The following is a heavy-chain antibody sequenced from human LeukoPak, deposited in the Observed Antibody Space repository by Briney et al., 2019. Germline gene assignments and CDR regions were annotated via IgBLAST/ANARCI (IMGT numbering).Heavy chain of an antibody. CDR2: ISSSGTTP. V-gene: IGHV3-11*01. J-gene: IGHJ6*03. CDR3: ARDQGHYDYYMDV. Sequence: GGSLRLSCAASVFTFSDYYMSWSRQSPGKGRECILYISSSGTTPYYADHLKGRFTISRDNPETSLYLHMNSLRAEDTAVYYCARDQGHYDYYMDVWGQGTTVSVSS. CDR1: VFTFSDYY.